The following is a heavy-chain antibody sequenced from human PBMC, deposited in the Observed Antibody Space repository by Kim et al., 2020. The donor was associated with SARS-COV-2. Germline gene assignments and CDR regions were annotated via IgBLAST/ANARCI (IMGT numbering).Heavy chain of an antibody. CDR1: GYTFTYRF. D-gene: IGHD2-8*01. Sequence: SVKVSCKASGYTFTYRFLQWVRQAPGQTLEWMGWITPFNGNTNSAQKFQDRVTITRDRSVSTVYMELSGLTSEDTAMYYCASGYCPNGVGLETAGFDIWGQGTMVTVSS. J-gene: IGHJ3*02. V-gene: IGHV1-45*01. CDR3: ASGYCPNGVGLETAGFDI. CDR2: ITPFNGNT.